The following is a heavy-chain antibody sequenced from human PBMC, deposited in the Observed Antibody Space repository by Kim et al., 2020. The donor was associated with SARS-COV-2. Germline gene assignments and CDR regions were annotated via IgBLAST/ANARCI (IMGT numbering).Heavy chain of an antibody. D-gene: IGHD2-15*01. V-gene: IGHV4-39*01. CDR1: GGSISKSGYF. J-gene: IGHJ4*02. Sequence: SETLSLTCTVSGGSISKSGYFWGWFRQPPGKGLEWIGSIYYGASAHYNPSLKSRVTISVDTSKNQFSLELSSVTAADTAVYYCARSLGFCSVDTCDPFGYWGQGTLVAVSS. CDR2: IYYGASA. CDR3: ARSLGFCSVDTCDPFGY.